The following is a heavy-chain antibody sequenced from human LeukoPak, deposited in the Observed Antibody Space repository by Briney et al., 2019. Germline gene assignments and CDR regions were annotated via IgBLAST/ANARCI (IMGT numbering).Heavy chain of an antibody. D-gene: IGHD3-10*01. J-gene: IGHJ4*02. CDR2: IYTSGST. Sequence: SETLSLTCTVSGGSISSYYWSWIRQPAGKGLEWIGRIYTSGSTNYNPSLKSRVTMSVDTSKNQFSLKLSSVTAADTAVYFCARNGGYGSGSYYFDYWGQGTLVTVSS. V-gene: IGHV4-4*07. CDR1: GGSISSYY. CDR3: ARNGGYGSGSYYFDY.